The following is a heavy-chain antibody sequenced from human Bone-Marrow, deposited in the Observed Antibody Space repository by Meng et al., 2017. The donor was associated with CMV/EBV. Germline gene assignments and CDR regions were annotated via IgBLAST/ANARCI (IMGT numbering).Heavy chain of an antibody. CDR3: ASRGGAEDIDY. CDR2: ISSDGNND. V-gene: IGHV3-30*03. Sequence: GGSLRLSCAASGFTFSSYSMNWVRQAPGKGLEWVAVISSDGNNDFYAGSVKGRFALSRDISKNTLYLQMNSLRAEDTAVYYCASRGGAEDIDYWGQGTLVTVSS. J-gene: IGHJ4*02. CDR1: GFTFSSYS. D-gene: IGHD3-10*01.